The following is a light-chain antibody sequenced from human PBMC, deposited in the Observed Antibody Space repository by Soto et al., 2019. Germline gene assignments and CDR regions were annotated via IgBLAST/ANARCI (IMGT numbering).Light chain of an antibody. CDR3: QQYNSYPIT. J-gene: IGKJ5*01. CDR2: GAS. V-gene: IGKV3-20*01. CDR1: HSVSSSY. Sequence: EIVLTQSPGTLSFSPGERATLSCRASHSVSSSYLAWYQQKPGQAPRLLIHGASTRATGVPDRFSGSGSGTDFTLTISRLEPEDFAVYHCQQYNSYPITFGQGTRLEIK.